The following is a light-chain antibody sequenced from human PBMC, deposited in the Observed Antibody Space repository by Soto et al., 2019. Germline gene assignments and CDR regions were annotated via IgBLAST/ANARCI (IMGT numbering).Light chain of an antibody. V-gene: IGKV3-20*01. Sequence: EIVLTQSPGTLSLSPGDSATLSCRARQSVSSSSLAWYQQKPGQAPRLLIYGASSRATGIPDRFSGSGSGTDFTLTISRLEPEDFAVYYCQQYGSSPPYTFGQGTKLEIK. J-gene: IGKJ2*01. CDR1: QSVSSSS. CDR2: GAS. CDR3: QQYGSSPPYT.